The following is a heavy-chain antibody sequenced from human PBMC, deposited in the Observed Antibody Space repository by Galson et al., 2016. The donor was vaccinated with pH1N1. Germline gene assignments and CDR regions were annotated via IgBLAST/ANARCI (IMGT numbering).Heavy chain of an antibody. V-gene: IGHV1-69*13. D-gene: IGHD6-6*01. CDR1: GATFNSYG. CDR3: ATFSSSSSWRSLDV. Sequence: SVKVSCKASGATFNSYGIHWVRQAPGKGLEWMGDINPVFGTTNYAQRFQDRVTITAHDMELSGLRSGDTAIYYCATFSSSSSWRSLDVWGQGTTVTVSS. J-gene: IGHJ3*01. CDR2: INPVFGTT.